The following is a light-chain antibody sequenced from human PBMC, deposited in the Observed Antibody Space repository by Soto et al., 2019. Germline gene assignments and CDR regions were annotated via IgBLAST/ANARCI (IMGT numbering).Light chain of an antibody. V-gene: IGLV2-14*03. CDR2: DVS. J-gene: IGLJ2*01. CDR3: SSYTSSSTPV. Sequence: QSVLTQPASVSGSPGQSITISCTGTSSDVGGYNYVSWFQHHPGKAPKLMIYDVSNRPSGVSYRFSGSKSGNTASLTISGLQAEDEADYYCSSYTSSSTPVFGGGTKLTGL. CDR1: SSDVGGYNY.